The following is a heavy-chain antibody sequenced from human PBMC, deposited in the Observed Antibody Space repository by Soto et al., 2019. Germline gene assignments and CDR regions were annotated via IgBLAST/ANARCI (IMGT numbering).Heavy chain of an antibody. CDR3: ARDRSDFGVVAHRVSRWFDP. D-gene: IGHD3-3*01. J-gene: IGHJ5*02. CDR2: VHHSGST. V-gene: IGHV4-38-2*02. Sequence: SETLSLTCAVSGYSISSGYHWGWIRQPPGKGLEWLGSVHHSGSTYYNPSLKSRLTISVDKSKNQFSLNLTSVTAADTAVYYCARDRSDFGVVAHRVSRWFDPWGQGTLVTVSS. CDR1: GYSISSGYH.